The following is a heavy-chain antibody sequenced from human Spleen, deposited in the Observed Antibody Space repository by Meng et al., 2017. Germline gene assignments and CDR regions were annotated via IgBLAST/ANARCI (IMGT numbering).Heavy chain of an antibody. Sequence: GRLEEWGAGLVYASGTLSLTCLVSGGSISSSNWWSWVRQPPGKGLEWIGEIHHTGSTNHNPSLKSRVTMSLDTSKNQFYLKLTSVTAADTAVYYCARTSYDETGFYSPSVDFWGQGALVTVSS. D-gene: IGHD3-22*01. CDR1: GGSISSSNW. V-gene: IGHV4-4*02. J-gene: IGHJ4*02. CDR3: ARTSYDETGFYSPSVDF. CDR2: IHHTGST.